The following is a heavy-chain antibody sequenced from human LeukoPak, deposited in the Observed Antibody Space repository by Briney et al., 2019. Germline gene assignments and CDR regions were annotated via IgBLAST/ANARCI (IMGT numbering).Heavy chain of an antibody. J-gene: IGHJ4*02. CDR3: ARSIYQLLRFDY. V-gene: IGHV4-59*01. Sequence: PSETLSLTCTVSGASISTYYWSWIRQPPGKGLAWIGYVDYSGSTNYNPSLKSRVTISVDTSRDQFSLKLTSVTAADTAVYYCARSIYQLLRFDYWGQGTLVTVPS. CDR1: GASISTYY. D-gene: IGHD2-2*01. CDR2: VDYSGST.